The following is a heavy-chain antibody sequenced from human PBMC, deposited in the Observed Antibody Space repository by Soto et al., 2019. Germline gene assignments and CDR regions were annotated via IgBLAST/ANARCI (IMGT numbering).Heavy chain of an antibody. D-gene: IGHD2-15*01. CDR3: ARHTPAISISDH. CDR1: GGSITSSSYS. V-gene: IGHV4-39*01. CDR2: IYYSGST. J-gene: IGHJ4*02. Sequence: QLQLQESGPGLVKPSETLSLPCPVSGGSITSSSYSWAWIRHPPGKGLEWIGSIYYSGSTYYNPSLKSRVTISVDTSKNQFSLKLSSVTAADTAVYYCARHTPAISISDHWGQGTLVTVSS.